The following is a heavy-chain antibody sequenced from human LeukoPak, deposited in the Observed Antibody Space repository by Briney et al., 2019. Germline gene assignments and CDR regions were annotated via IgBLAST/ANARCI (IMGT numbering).Heavy chain of an antibody. CDR2: VYYSGST. V-gene: IGHV4-39*07. J-gene: IGHJ4*02. Sequence: PSETLSLTCTVSGGSISSSSYYWGWIRQPRGKGLEWIGSVYYSGSTYYNPSLKSRVTISVDTSKNQFSLKLSSVTAADTALYYCARTYYYDSSGYPPVDYWGQGTLVTVSS. CDR3: ARTYYYDSSGYPPVDY. CDR1: GGSISSSSYY. D-gene: IGHD3-22*01.